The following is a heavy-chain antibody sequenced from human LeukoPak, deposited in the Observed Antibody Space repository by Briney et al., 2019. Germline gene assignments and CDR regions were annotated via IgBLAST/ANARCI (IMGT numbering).Heavy chain of an antibody. D-gene: IGHD4-17*01. Sequence: PGGSLRLSCAASGFTFSNYWMNWVRQAPGKGLEWVAIIKQDGSEQYYVDSVRGRFTISRDNAKNSLYLQMNSLRAEDTAVYYCARHHFSTPPSATVTVGVDVWGRGTTVTVSS. J-gene: IGHJ6*04. V-gene: IGHV3-7*03. CDR2: IKQDGSEQ. CDR1: GFTFSNYW. CDR3: ARHHFSTPPSATVTVGVDV.